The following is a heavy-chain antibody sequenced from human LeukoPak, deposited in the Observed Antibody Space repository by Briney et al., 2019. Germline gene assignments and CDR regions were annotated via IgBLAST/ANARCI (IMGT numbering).Heavy chain of an antibody. CDR3: ASRDYFDY. CDR1: GFTFSTKS. Sequence: GGSLRLSCAVSGFTFSTKSMNWIRQAPGKGLEWVSYITADSGTTYYADSVKGRFTISRDNAKNSLYLQMNSLRDEDTAVYYCASRDYFDYWGQGTLVTVSS. V-gene: IGHV3-48*02. J-gene: IGHJ4*02. CDR2: ITADSGTT.